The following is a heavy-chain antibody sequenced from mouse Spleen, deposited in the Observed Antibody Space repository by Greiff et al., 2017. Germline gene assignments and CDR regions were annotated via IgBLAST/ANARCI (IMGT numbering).Heavy chain of an antibody. Sequence: QVQLQQPGAELVKPGASVKLSCKASGYTFTSYWMQWVKQRPGQGLEWIGEIDPSDSYTNYNQKFKGKATLTVDTSSSTAYMQLSSLTSEDSAVYYCAREWDNWGQGTTLTVSS. CDR1: GYTFTSYW. J-gene: IGHJ2*01. CDR3: AREWDN. V-gene: IGHV1-50*01. CDR2: IDPSDSYT.